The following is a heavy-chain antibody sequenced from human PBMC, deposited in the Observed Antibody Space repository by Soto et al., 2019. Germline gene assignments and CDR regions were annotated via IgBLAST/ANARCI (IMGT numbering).Heavy chain of an antibody. D-gene: IGHD3-16*01. J-gene: IGHJ4*02. CDR2: TYYRSKWYN. Sequence: QTLSLACAISGYSVSSDSAAWNLIRQSPSRGLEWLGRTYYRSKWYNDYAVSVKSRIIINPDTSKNQFSLQLDSVTPEDTAVYYCAGYAHNYPFVWGQGTLVTVSS. CDR1: GYSVSSDSAA. CDR3: AGYAHNYPFV. V-gene: IGHV6-1*01.